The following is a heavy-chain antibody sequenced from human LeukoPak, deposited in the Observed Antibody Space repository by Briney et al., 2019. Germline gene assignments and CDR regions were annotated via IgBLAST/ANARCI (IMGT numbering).Heavy chain of an antibody. CDR2: IKQDETEK. V-gene: IGHV3-7*01. CDR1: GFTFSNFW. CDR3: ARGRPHGNDY. Sequence: GGSLRLSCTASGFTFSNFWMGWVRQAPGKGLEWVANIKQDETEKFYLGSVKGRFTISRDNAKNSLYLQMNSLRVEDTAVYYCARGRPHGNDYWGQGTLVTVSS. D-gene: IGHD4-23*01. J-gene: IGHJ4*02.